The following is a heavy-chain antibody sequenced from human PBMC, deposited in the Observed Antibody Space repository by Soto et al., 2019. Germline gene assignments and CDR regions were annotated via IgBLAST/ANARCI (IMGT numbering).Heavy chain of an antibody. CDR2: IYHGGTT. Sequence: PSETLSLTCTVSGDSISSGSYWGWIRQPPGEGPEWIASIYHGGTTFYNPSLKSRISISVDTSKNQFSLRLTSVTAADTATYYCARVHVLVVAGSTFDYWGPRTLVTVSS. CDR3: ARVHVLVVAGSTFDY. J-gene: IGHJ4*03. D-gene: IGHD6-19*01. V-gene: IGHV4-38-2*02. CDR1: GDSISSGSY.